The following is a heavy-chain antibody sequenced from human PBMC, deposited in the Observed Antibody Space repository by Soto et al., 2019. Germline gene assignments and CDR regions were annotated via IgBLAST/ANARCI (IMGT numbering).Heavy chain of an antibody. CDR3: ARDRVGATGFDY. CDR1: GFTFSSYS. V-gene: IGHV3-21*01. CDR2: ISSSSSYI. D-gene: IGHD1-26*01. J-gene: IGHJ4*02. Sequence: EVQLVESGGGLVKPGGSLRLSCAASGFTFSSYSMNWVRQAPGKGLEWVSSISSSSSYIYYVDSVKGRFTISRDNAKNSLYLQMNSLRAEDTAVYYCARDRVGATGFDYWGQGTQVTVSS.